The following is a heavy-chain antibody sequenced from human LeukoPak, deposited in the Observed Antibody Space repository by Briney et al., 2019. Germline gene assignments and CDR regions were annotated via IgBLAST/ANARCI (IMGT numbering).Heavy chain of an antibody. Sequence: PGGSLRLSCAASGFTFSDYGMNWVRQAPGKGLAWVASITSAGGYKYYADSVKGRFTISRDNAQNSLFLQMNSLRAEDTAVYFCATSGGFVLPNAITGNWYMDVWGRGTSVTVSS. CDR3: ATSGGFVLPNAITGNWYMDV. J-gene: IGHJ6*03. CDR1: GFTFSDYG. CDR2: ITSAGGYK. V-gene: IGHV3-21*01. D-gene: IGHD2-2*01.